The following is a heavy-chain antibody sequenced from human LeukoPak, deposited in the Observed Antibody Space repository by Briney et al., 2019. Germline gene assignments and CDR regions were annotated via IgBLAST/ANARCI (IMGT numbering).Heavy chain of an antibody. CDR2: IYYSGST. CDR3: AKGSGSYYSFDC. Sequence: SETLSLTCTVSGGSISSSSYYWGWIRQPPGKGLEWIGSIYYSGSTYYNPSLKSRLTISADTSKNQFSLKLSSVTAADTAVYYCAKGSGSYYSFDCWGQGTLVTVSS. J-gene: IGHJ4*02. CDR1: GGSISSSSYY. D-gene: IGHD3-10*01. V-gene: IGHV4-39*01.